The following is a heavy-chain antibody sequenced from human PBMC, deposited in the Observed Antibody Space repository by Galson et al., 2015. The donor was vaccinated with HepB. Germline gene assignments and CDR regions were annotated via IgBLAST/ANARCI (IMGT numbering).Heavy chain of an antibody. CDR1: GYSFTSYW. Sequence: QSGAEVKKPGESLKISCKGSGYSFTSYWIGWVRQMPGKGLEWMGIIYPGDSDTRYSPSFQGQVTISADKSISTAYLQWSSLKASDTAMYYCARLLLAVAGTLEEGELGYWDYYGMDVWGQGTTVTVSS. CDR2: IYPGDSDT. J-gene: IGHJ6*02. V-gene: IGHV5-51*03. D-gene: IGHD6-19*01. CDR3: ARLLLAVAGTLEEGELGYWDYYGMDV.